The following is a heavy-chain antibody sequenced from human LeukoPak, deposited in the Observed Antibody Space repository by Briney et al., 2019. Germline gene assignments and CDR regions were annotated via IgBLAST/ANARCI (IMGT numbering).Heavy chain of an antibody. CDR1: GYTFTGYY. J-gene: IGHJ3*02. CDR3: AKDYDRSDAFDI. Sequence: ASVKVSCKASGYTFTGYYMHWVRQAPGQGLEWMGWINPNSGGTNYAQKFQGRVTMTRDTSISTAYMELSRLRSDDTAVYYCAKDYDRSDAFDIRGQGTMVTVSS. D-gene: IGHD3-22*01. V-gene: IGHV1-2*02. CDR2: INPNSGGT.